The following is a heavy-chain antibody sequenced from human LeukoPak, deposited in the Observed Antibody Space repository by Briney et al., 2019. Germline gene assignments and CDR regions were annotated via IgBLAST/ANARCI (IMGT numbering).Heavy chain of an antibody. Sequence: GGSLRLSCAASGFTFSSYAMSWVRQAPGKGLEWVSAISGRGGSTYYADSVKGRFTISRDNSKNTLYLQMNSLRAEDTAVYYCAKFSVVVVVAATPRSHFDYWGQGTLVTVSS. J-gene: IGHJ4*02. CDR3: AKFSVVVVVAATPRSHFDY. CDR1: GFTFSSYA. D-gene: IGHD2-15*01. V-gene: IGHV3-23*01. CDR2: ISGRGGST.